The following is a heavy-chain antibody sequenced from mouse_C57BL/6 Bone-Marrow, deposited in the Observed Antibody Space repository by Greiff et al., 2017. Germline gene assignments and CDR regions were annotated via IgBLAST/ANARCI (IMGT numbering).Heavy chain of an antibody. V-gene: IGHV2-9-1*01. CDR1: GFSLTSYA. Sequence: VQVVESGPGLVAPSQSLSITCAVSGFSLTSYAISWVRQPPGKGLEWLGVIWTGGGTNYNSALKSRLSISKDNSKSQVFLKMTSLQTDDTSRYYCGKGAVGGYWGQGTTLTVSS. CDR2: IWTGGGT. J-gene: IGHJ2*01. CDR3: GKGAVGGY. D-gene: IGHD1-1*01.